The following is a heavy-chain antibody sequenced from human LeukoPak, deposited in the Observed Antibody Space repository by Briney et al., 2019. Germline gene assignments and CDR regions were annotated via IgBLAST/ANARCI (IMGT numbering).Heavy chain of an antibody. CDR1: GFTFSSYS. CDR2: ISSSSSYI. J-gene: IGHJ3*02. CDR3: AREEYSGYDTADAFDI. D-gene: IGHD5-12*01. V-gene: IGHV3-21*01. Sequence: PSGSLRLTCAASGFTFSSYSMNWVRQAPGKGLEWVSSISSSSSYIYYADSVKGRFTITRNNAKNSLYLQMNSLGAEDTAVYYCAREEYSGYDTADAFDIWGQGTMVTVSS.